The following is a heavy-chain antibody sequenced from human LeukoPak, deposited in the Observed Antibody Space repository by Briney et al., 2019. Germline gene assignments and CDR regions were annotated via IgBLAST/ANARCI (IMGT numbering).Heavy chain of an antibody. CDR2: IRYDGSNK. CDR1: GFTFSSYG. Sequence: HAGGSLRLSCAASGFTFSSYGMHWVRQAPGKGLEWVAFIRYDGSNKYYADSVKGRFTISRDNAKNSLYLQMNSLRAEDTAVYYCARQGKGPSDYVTGRWFGESTQSLDYWGQGTLVTVSS. J-gene: IGHJ4*02. V-gene: IGHV3-30*02. D-gene: IGHD3-10*01. CDR3: ARQGKGPSDYVTGRWFGESTQSLDY.